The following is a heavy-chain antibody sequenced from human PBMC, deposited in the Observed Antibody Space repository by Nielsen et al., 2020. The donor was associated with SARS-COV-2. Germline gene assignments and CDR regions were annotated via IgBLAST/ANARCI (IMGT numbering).Heavy chain of an antibody. CDR1: GFTFSSYA. J-gene: IGHJ6*02. CDR3: AKERDGYNFLVYYYYGMDV. Sequence: GESLKISCAASGFTFSSYAMHWVRQAPGKGLEYVSAISSNGGSTYYADSVKGRFTISRDNSKNTLYLQMGSLRAEDTAVYYCAKERDGYNFLVYYYYGMDVWGQGTTVTVSS. D-gene: IGHD5-24*01. CDR2: ISSNGGST. V-gene: IGHV3-64*02.